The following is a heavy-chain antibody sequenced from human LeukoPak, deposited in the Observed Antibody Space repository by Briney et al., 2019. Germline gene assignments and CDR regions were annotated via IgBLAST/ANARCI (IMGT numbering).Heavy chain of an antibody. CDR3: ARGRGSYPNYFDF. J-gene: IGHJ4*02. V-gene: IGHV3-21*01. D-gene: IGHD3-16*01. CDR1: GFTFSSYS. Sequence: GGSLRLSCAASGFTFSSYSMNWVRQAPGKGLEWVSSISSSSSYIYYADSVKGRFTISRDNAKNSLYLQMNSLRAEDTAVYYCARGRGSYPNYFDFWGQGTLVTVSS. CDR2: ISSSSSYI.